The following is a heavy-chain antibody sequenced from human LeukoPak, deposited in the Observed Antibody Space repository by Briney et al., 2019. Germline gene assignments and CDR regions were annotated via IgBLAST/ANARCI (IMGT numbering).Heavy chain of an antibody. CDR2: LSGRGGST. J-gene: IGHJ4*02. V-gene: IGHV3-23*01. Sequence: GGSLRLSCAPSGVTFSSYAMSWVRPAPGKRREWVSALSGRGGSTYYADSVKGRFTISRDNSKNTLYLQMNSLRAEDTAVYYCAKRYDSSGYYSYYFDCWGQGTLVTVSS. CDR3: AKRYDSSGYYSYYFDC. CDR1: GVTFSSYA. D-gene: IGHD3-22*01.